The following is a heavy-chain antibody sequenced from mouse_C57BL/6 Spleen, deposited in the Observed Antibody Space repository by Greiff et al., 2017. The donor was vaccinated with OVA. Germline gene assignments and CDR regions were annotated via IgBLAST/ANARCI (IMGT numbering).Heavy chain of an antibody. V-gene: IGHV1-54*01. Sequence: VQLVESGAELVRPGTSVKVSCKASGYAFTNYLIEWVKQRPGQGLEWIGVINPGSGGTNYNEKFKGKATLTADKSSSTAYMQLSSLTSEDSAVYFCARSYGSSYEAYAMDYWGQGTSVTVSS. CDR3: ARSYGSSYEAYAMDY. J-gene: IGHJ4*01. D-gene: IGHD1-1*01. CDR2: INPGSGGT. CDR1: GYAFTNYL.